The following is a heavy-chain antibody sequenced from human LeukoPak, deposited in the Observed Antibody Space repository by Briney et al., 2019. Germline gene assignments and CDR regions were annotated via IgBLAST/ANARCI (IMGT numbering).Heavy chain of an antibody. V-gene: IGHV4-39*07. J-gene: IGHJ3*02. CDR3: ARGGSSWFASDAFGI. D-gene: IGHD6-13*01. CDR1: GGSISSGDYY. Sequence: SETLSLTCTVSGGSISSGDYYWSWIRQPPGKGLEWIGSIYHSGSTYYNPSLKSRVTISVDTSKNQFSLKLSSVTAADTAVYYCARGGSSWFASDAFGIWGQGTMVTVSS. CDR2: IYHSGST.